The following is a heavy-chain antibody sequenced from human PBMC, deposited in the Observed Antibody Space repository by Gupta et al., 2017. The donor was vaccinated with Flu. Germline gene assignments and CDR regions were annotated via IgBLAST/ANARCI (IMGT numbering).Heavy chain of an antibody. J-gene: IGHJ4*02. D-gene: IGHD1-1*01. CDR1: FMSLS. Sequence: FMSLSMNRVRQAPGRGLEWMAVIIPIFVPTTYAQEFQGRLTITAEESTMTVSMDLSSLISDDTAVYCGARERGGVWNSFDYWGQGTVVTVST. V-gene: IGHV1-69*01. CDR2: IIPIFVPT. CDR3: ARERGGVWNSFDY.